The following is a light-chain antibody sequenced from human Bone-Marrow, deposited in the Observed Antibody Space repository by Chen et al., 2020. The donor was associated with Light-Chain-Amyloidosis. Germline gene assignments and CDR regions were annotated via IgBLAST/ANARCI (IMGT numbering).Light chain of an antibody. V-gene: IGLV2-14*03. CDR1: SSDVGVYNY. J-gene: IGLJ3*02. Sequence: QSALTQPASVSGSPGQSITFSGTGTSSDVGVYNYVSWYQQHPGKAHKLIIYVVSDRPSGVSDRFSGSKSGNPASLTISGLQAEDESDYYCASYTSAATWVFGGGTKLTVL. CDR2: VVS. CDR3: ASYTSAATWV.